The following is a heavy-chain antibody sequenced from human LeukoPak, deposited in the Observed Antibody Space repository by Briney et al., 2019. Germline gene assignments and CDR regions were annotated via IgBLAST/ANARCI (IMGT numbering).Heavy chain of an antibody. Sequence: GGSLGLSCAASGFTFSTYVIHWVRQAPGKGLDWVAVMSFDGKNTYYADSVKGRFTVSRDNSKNTLYLQMNSLRPEDTAVYYCARGGGYCGGDCYQNYFDYWGQGTLVTVSS. J-gene: IGHJ4*02. D-gene: IGHD2-21*02. CDR3: ARGGGYCGGDCYQNYFDY. CDR1: GFTFSTYV. CDR2: MSFDGKNT. V-gene: IGHV3-30*04.